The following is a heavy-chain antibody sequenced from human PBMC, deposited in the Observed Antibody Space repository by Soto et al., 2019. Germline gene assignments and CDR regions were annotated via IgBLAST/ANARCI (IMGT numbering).Heavy chain of an antibody. D-gene: IGHD3-22*01. J-gene: IGHJ4*02. CDR3: ARGGYFDVSGYYDY. CDR2: IHPSGGST. CDR1: GYTFTSYN. V-gene: IGHV1-46*01. Sequence: ASVKVSCKASGYTFTSYNVHWVRQAPGQGLEWMGMIHPSGGSTSYAQSFQGSVTMTRDTSTSTVYMELSSLRSEDTAVYYCARGGYFDVSGYYDYWGQGTLVTVS.